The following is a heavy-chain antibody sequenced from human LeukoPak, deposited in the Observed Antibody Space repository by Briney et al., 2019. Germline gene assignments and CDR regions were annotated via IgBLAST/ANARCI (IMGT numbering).Heavy chain of an antibody. V-gene: IGHV1-18*01. Sequence: GASVKVSCKASGYTFSNYDINWVRQAPGQGLEWMGWISANSGNTNYAQKFQGRVTMTTDTSTSTAYVELRSLRSDDTAVYYCARENAPYYDIMIGYSPFDYWGQGTLVTVSS. CDR2: ISANSGNT. CDR3: ARENAPYYDIMIGYSPFDY. D-gene: IGHD3-9*01. J-gene: IGHJ4*02. CDR1: GYTFSNYD.